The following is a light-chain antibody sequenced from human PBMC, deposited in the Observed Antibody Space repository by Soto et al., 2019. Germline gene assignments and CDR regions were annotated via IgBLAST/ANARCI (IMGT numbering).Light chain of an antibody. CDR3: QSYDNSPVV. CDR2: GNS. CDR1: SSNIGAGFD. J-gene: IGLJ2*01. V-gene: IGLV1-40*01. Sequence: QSVLTQPPSVSGAPGQRVTISCTGSSSNIGAGFDVHWYKQLPGTAPKLIIYGNSNRPSGVPDRFSGSKSGTSASLAITGLQAEDEAVYYCQSYDNSPVVFGGGTQLTV.